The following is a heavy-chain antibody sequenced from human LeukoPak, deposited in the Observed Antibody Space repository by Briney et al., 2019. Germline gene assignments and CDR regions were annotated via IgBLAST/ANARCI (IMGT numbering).Heavy chain of an antibody. CDR2: ISYDGSNT. CDR3: ANENYYGSGGYVDN. J-gene: IGHJ4*02. Sequence: GRSLRLSCAASGFTFSSYGMHWGRQAPAKGLEWVAVISYDGSNTYYADSVKGRFTISRDNSKNTLYLQMNSLRAEDTAVYYCANENYYGSGGYVDNWGQGTLVTVSS. D-gene: IGHD3-10*01. V-gene: IGHV3-30*18. CDR1: GFTFSSYG.